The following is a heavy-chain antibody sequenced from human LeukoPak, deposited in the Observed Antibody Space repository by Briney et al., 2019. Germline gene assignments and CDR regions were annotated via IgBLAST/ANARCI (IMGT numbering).Heavy chain of an antibody. CDR1: GGSISNTNW. CDR2: IYHSGST. D-gene: IGHD3-10*01. CDR3: AGHGSGSFYNGPFDY. J-gene: IGHJ4*02. V-gene: IGHV4-4*02. Sequence: SGTLSLTCAVSGGSISNTNWWNWVRQPPGKGLEWIGEIYHSGSTNYNPSLKSRVTISVDTSKNQFSLKLSSLTAADTAVYYCAGHGSGSFYNGPFDYWGQGTLVTVSS.